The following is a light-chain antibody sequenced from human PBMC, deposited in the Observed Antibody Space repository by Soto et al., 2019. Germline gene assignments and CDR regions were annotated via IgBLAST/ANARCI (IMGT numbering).Light chain of an antibody. CDR2: GAS. Sequence: EILMTQSPATLSVSPGERATLSCRASQSLSRNLAWYQQKPGQAPRLLIYGASTRASGIPARFSGVGSGTEFTLAISSLQSEDFALYYCQHYNDWPPAFTFGPGNKVDL. J-gene: IGKJ3*01. CDR1: QSLSRN. V-gene: IGKV3-15*01. CDR3: QHYNDWPPAFT.